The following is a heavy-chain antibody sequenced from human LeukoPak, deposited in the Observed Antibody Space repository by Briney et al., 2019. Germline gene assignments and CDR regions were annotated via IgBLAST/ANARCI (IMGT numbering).Heavy chain of an antibody. CDR2: IKQDGSEK. Sequence: GGSLRLSCAASGFTFSSFWVTWVRQAPGKGLEWVANIKQDGSEKYYVDSVKGRFTISRDNAKNSLYLQMNSLRAEDTAVYYCARIGVAGIDYWGQGTLVSVSS. V-gene: IGHV3-7*01. D-gene: IGHD6-19*01. CDR1: GFTFSSFW. CDR3: ARIGVAGIDY. J-gene: IGHJ4*02.